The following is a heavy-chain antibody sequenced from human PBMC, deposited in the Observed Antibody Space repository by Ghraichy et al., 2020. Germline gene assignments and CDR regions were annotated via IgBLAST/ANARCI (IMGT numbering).Heavy chain of an antibody. Sequence: GGSLRLSCAASGFTVSSNYMSWVRQAPGKGLEWVSVIYSGGSTYYADSVKGRFTISRDNSKNTLYLQMNSLRAEDTAVYYCARLIVGASFDYWGQGTLVTVSS. J-gene: IGHJ4*02. CDR3: ARLIVGASFDY. CDR1: GFTVSSNY. V-gene: IGHV3-53*01. D-gene: IGHD1-26*01. CDR2: IYSGGST.